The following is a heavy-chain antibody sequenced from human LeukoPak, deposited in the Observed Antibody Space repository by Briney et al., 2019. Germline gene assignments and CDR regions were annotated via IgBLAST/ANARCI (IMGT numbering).Heavy chain of an antibody. CDR2: INPNSGGT. Sequence: GASVKVSCKASGYTFTGYYMHWVRQAPGQGLEWMGWINPNSGGTNYAQKFQGRVTMTRDTSISTAYMELSRLRSDDTAVYYCARDGNWNDHYYGMDVWGQGTTVTVSS. CDR1: GYTFTGYY. CDR3: ARDGNWNDHYYGMDV. V-gene: IGHV1-2*02. D-gene: IGHD1-20*01. J-gene: IGHJ6*02.